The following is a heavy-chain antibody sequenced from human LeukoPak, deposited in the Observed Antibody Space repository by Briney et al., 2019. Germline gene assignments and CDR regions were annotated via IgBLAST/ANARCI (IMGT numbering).Heavy chain of an antibody. D-gene: IGHD2-2*01. CDR3: AREPLRYCSSTSCYAGLGWFDP. CDR1: GGTFSSYA. V-gene: IGHV1-69*05. J-gene: IGHJ5*02. Sequence: ASVKVSCKASGGTFSSYAISWVRQAPGQGLEWMGRIIPIFGTANYAQKFQGRVTITTDESTSTAYMELSSLRSEDTAVYYCAREPLRYCSSTSCYAGLGWFDPWGQGTLVTVSS. CDR2: IIPIFGTA.